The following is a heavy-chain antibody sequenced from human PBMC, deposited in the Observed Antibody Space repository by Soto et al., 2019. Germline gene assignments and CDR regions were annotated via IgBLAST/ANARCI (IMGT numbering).Heavy chain of an antibody. CDR1: GGSISSYY. J-gene: IGHJ4*02. CDR3: ARVRQPKIFDY. Sequence: SETLSLTCTVSGGSISSYYWSWIRQPPGKGLEWIGYIYYSGSTNYNPSLKSRVTIPVDTSKNQLSLKLSSVTAADTAVYYCARVRQPKIFDYWGQGTLVTVSS. V-gene: IGHV4-59*12. CDR2: IYYSGST. D-gene: IGHD6-13*01.